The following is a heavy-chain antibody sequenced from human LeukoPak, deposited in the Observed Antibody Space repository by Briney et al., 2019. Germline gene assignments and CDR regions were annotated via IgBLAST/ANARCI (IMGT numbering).Heavy chain of an antibody. CDR1: GFTFSSYA. CDR3: AKAGYSGYDGGDYFDY. V-gene: IGHV3-23*01. CDR2: ISGSGGST. Sequence: GGSLRLSCAASGFTFSSYAMSWVRQAPGKGLEWVSAISGSGGSTYYADSVKGRFTISRDNSKSTLYLQMNSLRAEDTAVYYCAKAGYSGYDGGDYFDYWGQGTLVTVSS. D-gene: IGHD5-12*01. J-gene: IGHJ4*02.